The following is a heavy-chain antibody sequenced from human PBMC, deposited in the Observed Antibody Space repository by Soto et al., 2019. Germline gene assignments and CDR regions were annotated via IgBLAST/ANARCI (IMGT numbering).Heavy chain of an antibody. CDR2: INHSGST. D-gene: IGHD3-22*01. CDR3: ARSPRFHYYDSSGYYFLFDY. CDR1: GGSFSGYY. Sequence: SETLSLTCAVYGGSFSGYYWSWIRQPPGKGLEWIGEINHSGSTNYNPSLKSRVTISVDTSKNQFSLKLSSVTAADTAVYYCARSPRFHYYDSSGYYFLFDYWGQGTLVTVSS. J-gene: IGHJ4*02. V-gene: IGHV4-34*01.